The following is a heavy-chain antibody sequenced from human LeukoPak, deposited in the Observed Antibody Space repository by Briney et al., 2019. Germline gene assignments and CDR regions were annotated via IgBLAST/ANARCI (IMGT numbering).Heavy chain of an antibody. V-gene: IGHV3-33*06. D-gene: IGHD3-22*01. J-gene: IGHJ6*02. CDR3: AKVGSSGYYFYYYGMDV. Sequence: PGRSLRLSCAASGFTFSSYGMHWVRQAPGKGLEWVAVIWYDGSNKYYADSVKGRFTISRDNSKNTLYLQMNSLRAEDTAVYYCAKVGSSGYYFYYYGMDVWGQGTTVTVSS. CDR2: IWYDGSNK. CDR1: GFTFSSYG.